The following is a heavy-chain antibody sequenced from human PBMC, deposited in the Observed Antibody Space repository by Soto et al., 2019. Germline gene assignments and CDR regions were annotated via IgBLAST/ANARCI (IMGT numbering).Heavy chain of an antibody. CDR1: GGSISGYY. CDR2: MYNTGST. CDR3: ARDLWGYCGTDCYPLDV. D-gene: IGHD2-21*02. V-gene: IGHV4-59*01. Sequence: SETLSLTCTVSGGSISGYYWSWIRQPPGKGLEWIGYMYNTGSTVYNPSFRSRVTISVDTSKNQFSLKLNSVTAADTAVYYCARDLWGYCGTDCYPLDVWGQGTTVTVS. J-gene: IGHJ6*02.